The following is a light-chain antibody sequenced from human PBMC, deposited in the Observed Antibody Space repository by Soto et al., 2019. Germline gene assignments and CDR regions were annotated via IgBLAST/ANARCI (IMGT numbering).Light chain of an antibody. Sequence: EIALTQSPATLSLSPGERATLSCRASQSVTTQLAWYQQRPGQAPRLLIHDASNRATGIPARFSGSGSGTDFTLTISSLEPEDFAVYYCQQRSKWPLTLGGGTKVEIK. V-gene: IGKV3-11*01. J-gene: IGKJ4*01. CDR1: QSVTTQ. CDR2: DAS. CDR3: QQRSKWPLT.